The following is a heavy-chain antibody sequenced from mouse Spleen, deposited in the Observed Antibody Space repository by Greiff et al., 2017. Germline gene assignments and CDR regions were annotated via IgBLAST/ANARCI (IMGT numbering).Heavy chain of an antibody. D-gene: IGHD2-10*02. J-gene: IGHJ4*01. Sequence: EVKLMESGPGLVKPSQSLSLTCTVTGYSITSDYAWNWIRQFPGNKLEWMGYISYSGSTSYNPSLKSRISITRDTSKNQFFLQLNSVTTEDTATYYCAREVWSYAMDYWGQGTSVTVSS. CDR2: ISYSGST. V-gene: IGHV3-2*02. CDR3: AREVWSYAMDY. CDR1: GYSITSDYA.